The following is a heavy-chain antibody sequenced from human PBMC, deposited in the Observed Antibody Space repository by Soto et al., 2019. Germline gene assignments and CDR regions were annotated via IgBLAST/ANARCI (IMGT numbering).Heavy chain of an antibody. Sequence: ARGTLSLTCAVPGGSIGSATWWTWVRQPPGKGLEWIGEIYHGGSTSYNPSLKSRVTLSLDKFKNHFSLNLTSVTAADTAVYYCARLSFSYGVDVWGQGTTVTVSS. J-gene: IGHJ6*02. CDR1: GGSIGSATW. V-gene: IGHV4-4*03. CDR2: IYHGGST. CDR3: ARLSFSYGVDV.